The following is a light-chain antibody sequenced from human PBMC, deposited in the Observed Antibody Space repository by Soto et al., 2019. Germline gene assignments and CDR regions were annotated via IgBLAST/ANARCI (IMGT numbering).Light chain of an antibody. CDR3: QQYSDWPLS. J-gene: IGKJ1*01. Sequence: EIVMTQVPATLSVSPGERATLACRASQSIRSNLAWYQQRPGQAPRLLIYAASSRATGIPARFSGTESGTEFTLTISSLQSEDSAVYYCQQYSDWPLSFGQGTKVDI. V-gene: IGKV3-15*01. CDR1: QSIRSN. CDR2: AAS.